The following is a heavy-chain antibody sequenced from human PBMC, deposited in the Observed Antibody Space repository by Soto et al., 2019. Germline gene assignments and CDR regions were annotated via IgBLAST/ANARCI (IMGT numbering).Heavy chain of an antibody. Sequence: GGSLRLSCAASGFTFSSYGMHWVRQAPGKGLEWVAVIWYDGSNKYYADSVKGRFTISVDKSKNQFSLNLNSVTAADTAVYYCARGIRYCSDIGCYARFDPWGQGTLVTVSS. D-gene: IGHD2-2*01. CDR1: GFTFSSYG. V-gene: IGHV3-33*01. CDR2: IWYDGSNK. CDR3: ARGIRYCSDIGCYARFDP. J-gene: IGHJ5*02.